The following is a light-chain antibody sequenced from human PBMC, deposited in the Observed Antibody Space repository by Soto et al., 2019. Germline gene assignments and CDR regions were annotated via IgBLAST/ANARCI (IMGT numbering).Light chain of an antibody. V-gene: IGKV3-15*01. J-gene: IGKJ1*01. Sequence: EIVIAHSPATFSVSPVERATLSCRASQSVSSNLAWYQQKPGQAPRLLIYGASTRATGIPARFSGSGSGTEFTLTISSLQSEDFAVYYCQQYNDWPRTFGQGTKVDIK. CDR2: GAS. CDR3: QQYNDWPRT. CDR1: QSVSSN.